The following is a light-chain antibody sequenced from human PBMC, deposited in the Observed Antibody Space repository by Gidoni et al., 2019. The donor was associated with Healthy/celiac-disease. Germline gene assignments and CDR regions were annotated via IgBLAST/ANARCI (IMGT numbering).Light chain of an antibody. Sequence: EIVLTQSPGTLSLSPGERATLSCRASQSVSSSYLAWYQQKPGQAPRLLIYGASSRATGIPDRFSGSGSGTDFTLTIRRLEHEDFAVYYCQQYGSSTALTFXGXTKVEIK. CDR3: QQYGSSTALT. CDR1: QSVSSSY. V-gene: IGKV3-20*01. J-gene: IGKJ4*01. CDR2: GAS.